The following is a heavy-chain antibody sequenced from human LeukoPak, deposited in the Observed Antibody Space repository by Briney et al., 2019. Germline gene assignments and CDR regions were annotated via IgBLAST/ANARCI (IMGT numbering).Heavy chain of an antibody. D-gene: IGHD3-10*01. Sequence: GGSLRLSCAASGFTVSSNYMSWVRQAAGKGLEWVSVIYSGGSTYYADSVKGRFTISRDNSKNTLYLQMNSLRAEDTAVYYCARDSGPGVRGSYYYGMDVWGKGTTVTVSS. V-gene: IGHV3-53*01. CDR3: ARDSGPGVRGSYYYGMDV. CDR1: GFTVSSNY. J-gene: IGHJ6*04. CDR2: IYSGGST.